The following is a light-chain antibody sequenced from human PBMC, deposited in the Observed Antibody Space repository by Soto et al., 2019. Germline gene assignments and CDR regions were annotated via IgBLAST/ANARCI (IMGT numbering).Light chain of an antibody. J-gene: IGKJ1*01. Sequence: DIQMTQSPSTLPASVGDRVTITCRASQSISNWLAWYQQKPGTAPKVLIYNASNLQSGVPSRFSGSGSGTEFTLTIRHPEPDDFATYYYQQYNSYSFGQGTKVEIK. CDR2: NAS. CDR1: QSISNW. V-gene: IGKV1-5*01. CDR3: QQYNSYS.